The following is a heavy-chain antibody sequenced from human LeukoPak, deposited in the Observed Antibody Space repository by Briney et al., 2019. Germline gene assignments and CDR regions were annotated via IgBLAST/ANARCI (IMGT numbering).Heavy chain of an antibody. V-gene: IGHV3-48*01. Sequence: GGSLRLSCAASGFTFSSYSMNWVRQAPGKGLEWVSYISSSSSTIYYADSVKGRFTISRDNAKNSLYLQMNSLRAEDTAVYYCARGRDGRGYYAEFDYWGQGTLVTVPS. CDR2: ISSSSSTI. CDR3: ARGRDGRGYYAEFDY. CDR1: GFTFSSYS. D-gene: IGHD1-26*01. J-gene: IGHJ4*02.